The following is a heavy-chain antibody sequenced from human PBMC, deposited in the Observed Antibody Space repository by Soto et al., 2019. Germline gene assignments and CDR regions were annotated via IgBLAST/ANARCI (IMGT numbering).Heavy chain of an antibody. CDR3: VKDHHCSRSSCLPEYFHH. Sequence: EVQLLESGGGLVQPGGSLRLSCAASGFTFSKYAMSWVRQAPGKLEWVSAITASGAGTYYADTVKGRFTISRDNSKNTLYLQMNSLRAEDTAVYYCVKDHHCSRSSCLPEYFHHWGQGTLVTVAS. D-gene: IGHD2-2*01. V-gene: IGHV3-23*01. J-gene: IGHJ1*01. CDR1: GFTFSKYA. CDR2: ITASGAGT.